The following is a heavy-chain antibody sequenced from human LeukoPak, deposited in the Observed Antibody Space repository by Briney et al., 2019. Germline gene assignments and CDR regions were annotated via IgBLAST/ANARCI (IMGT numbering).Heavy chain of an antibody. J-gene: IGHJ4*02. D-gene: IGHD6-19*01. CDR2: ISSSSDTI. CDR3: ARWSGSGWYSG. V-gene: IGHV3-48*01. CDR1: GFTFSSYA. Sequence: GGSLRLSCAVSGFTFSSYAMSWVRQAPGKGLEWVSYISSSSDTIYYTDSVKGRFTISRDNAKNSLYLQMNSLRAEDTAVYHCARWSGSGWYSGWGQGTLVTVSS.